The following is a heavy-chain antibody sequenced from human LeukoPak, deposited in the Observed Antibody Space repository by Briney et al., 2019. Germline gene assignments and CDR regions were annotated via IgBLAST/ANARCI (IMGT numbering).Heavy chain of an antibody. CDR1: GFTFSSYW. J-gene: IGHJ4*02. Sequence: GGSLRLSCAASGFTFSSYWMHWVRQAPGKGLVWVSHVNSDGSSTSYADSVKGRFTTSRDNAKNTLYLQMNSLRAEDTAVYYCARTNYPYYFDYWGQGTLVTVSS. V-gene: IGHV3-74*01. CDR2: VNSDGSST. D-gene: IGHD4/OR15-4a*01. CDR3: ARTNYPYYFDY.